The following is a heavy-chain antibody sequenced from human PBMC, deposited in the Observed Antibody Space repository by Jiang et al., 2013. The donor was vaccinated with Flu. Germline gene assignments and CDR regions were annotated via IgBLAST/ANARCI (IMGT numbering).Heavy chain of an antibody. V-gene: IGHV4-38-2*02. CDR3: ARDGAVAFDY. Sequence: GPGLVKPSETLSLTCTVSGDSLSTYNWNWIRQSPEKGLEWIGSIYHSGSTYYNPSLKSRVTISVDTSKNQFSLKLSSVTAADTAVYYCARDGAVAFDYWGQGTLVTVSS. CDR1: GDSLSTYN. D-gene: IGHD6-19*01. CDR2: IYHSGST. J-gene: IGHJ4*02.